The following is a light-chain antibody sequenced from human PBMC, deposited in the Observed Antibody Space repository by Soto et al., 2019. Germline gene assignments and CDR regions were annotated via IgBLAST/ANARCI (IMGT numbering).Light chain of an antibody. V-gene: IGKV3-20*01. CDR1: QSVSSGY. CDR2: GAS. Sequence: EIVLTQSPGTLSLSPGERATLSCRASQSVSSGYLAWYQQKPGQAPRLLIYGASSRATGIPDRFSGSGSGTDFTLTISRLEPEDFAVYYCQQYGSSYTFGQGTMLEIK. CDR3: QQYGSSYT. J-gene: IGKJ2*01.